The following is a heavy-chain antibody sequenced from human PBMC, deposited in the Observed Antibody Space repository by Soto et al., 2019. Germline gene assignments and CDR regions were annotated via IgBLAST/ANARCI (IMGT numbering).Heavy chain of an antibody. J-gene: IGHJ6*03. CDR2: IYSGGLT. D-gene: IGHD6-19*01. CDR1: GFTFSSHW. CDR3: ARLQSSSHGRCYYHYYMDV. V-gene: IGHV3-53*04. Sequence: PGGSLRLSCEASGFTFSSHWMSWVRQAPGKGLEWVSIIYSGGLTYYADSVKGRFTISRHNSENTLYLQMNTLRPEDTAVYYCARLQSSSHGRCYYHYYMDVWGKGTTVTVSS.